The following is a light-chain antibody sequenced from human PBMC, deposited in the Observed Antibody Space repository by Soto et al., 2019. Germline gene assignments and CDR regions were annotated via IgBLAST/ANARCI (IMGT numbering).Light chain of an antibody. CDR1: QSISSF. V-gene: IGKV3-11*01. Sequence: EIVLTQSPATLSLSPGERVTLSCRASQSISSFLAWYQQKPGQAPRLLIYKASNRATGIPARFSGSGSGTNFTLTISSLEPEDFAVYYCLQRSDWPTFGQGTKVDIK. CDR2: KAS. CDR3: LQRSDWPT. J-gene: IGKJ1*01.